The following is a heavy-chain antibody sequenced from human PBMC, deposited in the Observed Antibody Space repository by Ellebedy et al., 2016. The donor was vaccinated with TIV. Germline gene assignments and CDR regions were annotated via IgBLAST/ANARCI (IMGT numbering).Heavy chain of an antibody. Sequence: GESLKISCAASGFTFSSYSMNWVRQAPGKGLEWVSYISSSSSTIYYADSVKGRFTISRDNAKNSLYLQMNSLRAEDTAVYYCARAPDKGYYDFWSGYYYYYYYMDGWGKGTTVTVSS. J-gene: IGHJ6*03. CDR2: ISSSSSTI. D-gene: IGHD3-3*01. CDR3: ARAPDKGYYDFWSGYYYYYYYMDG. V-gene: IGHV3-48*04. CDR1: GFTFSSYS.